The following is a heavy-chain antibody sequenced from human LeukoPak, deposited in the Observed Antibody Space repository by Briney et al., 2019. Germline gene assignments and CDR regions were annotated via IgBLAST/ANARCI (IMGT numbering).Heavy chain of an antibody. J-gene: IGHJ3*02. CDR1: GGSINSRAYY. CDR2: IYYSGST. Sequence: PSETLSLTCTVSGGSINSRAYYWGWIRQPPGKGLEWIGNIYYSGSTYYNPSLKSRVTISVDTSKNHFSLKLTSLTAADTAVYYCASRGGTAFDIWGQGTMVTVSS. CDR3: ASRGGTAFDI. V-gene: IGHV4-39*02. D-gene: IGHD3-16*01.